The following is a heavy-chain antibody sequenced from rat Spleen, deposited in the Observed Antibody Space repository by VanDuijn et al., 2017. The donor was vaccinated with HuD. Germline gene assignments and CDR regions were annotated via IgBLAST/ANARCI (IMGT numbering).Heavy chain of an antibody. D-gene: IGHD1-4*01. CDR2: IASAGGTT. CDR3: TRDRETTRAYYFDY. CDR1: GFTFNNYC. Sequence: EVHLVESGGGLVQPGRSLKLSCVASGFTFNNYCMTWIRQAPGKGLEWVASIASAGGTTYYPDSVKGRFTISRDNAKSTLYLQMNSLRSEDTATYYCTRDRETTRAYYFDYWGQGVMVTVSS. J-gene: IGHJ2*01. V-gene: IGHV5-31*01.